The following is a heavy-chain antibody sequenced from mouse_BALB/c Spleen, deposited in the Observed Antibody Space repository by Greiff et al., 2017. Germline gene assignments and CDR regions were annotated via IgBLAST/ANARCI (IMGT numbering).Heavy chain of an antibody. Sequence: EVKLQESGGGLVKPGGSLKLSCAASGFTFSSYAMSWVRQTPEKRLEWVASISSGGSTYYPDSVKGRFTISRDNARNILYLQMSSLRSEDTAMYYCARGDYYGSSYVGYYAMDYWGQGTSVTVSS. V-gene: IGHV5-6-5*01. CDR2: ISSGGST. J-gene: IGHJ4*01. CDR3: ARGDYYGSSYVGYYAMDY. D-gene: IGHD1-1*01. CDR1: GFTFSSYA.